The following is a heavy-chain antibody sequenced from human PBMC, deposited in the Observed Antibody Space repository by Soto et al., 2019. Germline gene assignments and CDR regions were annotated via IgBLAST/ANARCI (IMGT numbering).Heavy chain of an antibody. J-gene: IGHJ6*02. V-gene: IGHV3-33*01. CDR3: ARPISTATHPSETNYYYYGMDV. Sequence: GGSLRLSCAASGFTFSSYGMHWVRQAPGKGLEWVAVIWYDGSNKYYADSVKGRFTISRDNSKNTLYLQMNSLRAEDTAVYYCARPISTATHPSETNYYYYGMDVWGQGTTVTVSS. D-gene: IGHD4-4*01. CDR1: GFTFSSYG. CDR2: IWYDGSNK.